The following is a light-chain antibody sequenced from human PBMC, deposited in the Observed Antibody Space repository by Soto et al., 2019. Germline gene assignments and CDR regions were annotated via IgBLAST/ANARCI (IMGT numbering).Light chain of an antibody. CDR1: DSNIGSFT. J-gene: IGLJ1*01. CDR2: TTY. CDR3: ASWDDSLSGFV. Sequence: QSVLTQPPSASGTPGQRVTISCSGSDSNIGSFTVHWYQQVPGTAPKPLIHTTYQRPSGVPDRFSGSKSGTSGSLAISGLQPEDGADYYCASWDDSLSGFVFGTGTKLTVL. V-gene: IGLV1-44*01.